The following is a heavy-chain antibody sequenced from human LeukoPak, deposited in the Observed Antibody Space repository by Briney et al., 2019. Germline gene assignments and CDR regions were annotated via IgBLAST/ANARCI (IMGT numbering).Heavy chain of an antibody. D-gene: IGHD5-12*01. CDR2: ISWNSGSA. CDR3: AKDRTYSAYAALDY. V-gene: IGHV3-9*01. J-gene: IGHJ4*02. CDR1: GFTFDDYG. Sequence: PGGSLRLPCAASGFTFDDYGMSWVRQAPGKGLEWVSGISWNSGSAGYADSVKGRFTISRDSAKNSLYLQMNSLRTEDTALYYCAKDRTYSAYAALDYWGQGTLVTVSS.